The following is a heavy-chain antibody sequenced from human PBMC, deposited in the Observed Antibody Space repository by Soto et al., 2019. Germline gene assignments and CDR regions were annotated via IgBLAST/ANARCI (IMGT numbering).Heavy chain of an antibody. J-gene: IGHJ4*02. Sequence: EVQLSESGGGLVQPGGSLRLSCAASGFTISSFAMSCVRQAPGKWLGWVSAISASGAATYHAASVRGRVTISRDNYKITMSLQMKSLRAEDTCISYCAKLVSTILRSPFDSWGQGTLVNVSS. V-gene: IGHV3-23*01. D-gene: IGHD2-21*02. CDR2: ISASGAAT. CDR3: AKLVSTILRSPFDS. CDR1: GFTISSFA.